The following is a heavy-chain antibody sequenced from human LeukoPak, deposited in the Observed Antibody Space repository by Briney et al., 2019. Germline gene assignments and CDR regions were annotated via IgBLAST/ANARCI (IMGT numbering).Heavy chain of an antibody. J-gene: IGHJ6*02. Sequence: QSGGSLRLSCAASGFTFDDYAMHWVRQAPGKGLEWVSGISWNSVTMGYADSVKGRFTISRDNAKNSLYLQMNSLRTDDTALYYCAKDVMTASYCMDVWGQGTTFTVSS. D-gene: IGHD2-8*01. CDR2: ISWNSVTM. CDR3: AKDVMTASYCMDV. V-gene: IGHV3-9*01. CDR1: GFTFDDYA.